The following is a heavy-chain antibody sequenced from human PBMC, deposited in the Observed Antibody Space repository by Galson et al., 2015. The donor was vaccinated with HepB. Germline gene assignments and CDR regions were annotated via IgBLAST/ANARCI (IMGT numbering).Heavy chain of an antibody. Sequence: SLRLSCAASGLTFSGSVIHWVRQTSGKGLEWVGRITSKRNSYATAYDASVKGRFSISRDDSKNTAYLQMNSLKTEDTAVYYCHLRGDYGDDRFDYWGQGTLVTVSS. CDR1: GLTFSGSV. CDR2: ITSKRNSYAT. V-gene: IGHV3-73*01. D-gene: IGHD4-17*01. J-gene: IGHJ4*02. CDR3: HLRGDYGDDRFDY.